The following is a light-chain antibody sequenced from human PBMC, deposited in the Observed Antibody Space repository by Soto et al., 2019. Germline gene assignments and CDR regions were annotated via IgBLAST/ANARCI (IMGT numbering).Light chain of an antibody. CDR3: QQANAFPLA. J-gene: IGKJ4*01. CDR2: ATS. CDR1: EGISRW. Sequence: DVQMTQSPSSVSASVGDRVTITCRASEGISRWLGWYQQKPGKAPKLLISATSNLQSGVPSRFSGSGSGTDFTLTISSLQPEDFATYYCQQANAFPLAFGGGTKVEI. V-gene: IGKV1-12*01.